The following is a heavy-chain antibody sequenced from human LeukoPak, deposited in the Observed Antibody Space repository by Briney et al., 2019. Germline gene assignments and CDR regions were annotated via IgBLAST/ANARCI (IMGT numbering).Heavy chain of an antibody. CDR1: GFTFSSYG. CDR3: ARGAIRSHYYYMDV. V-gene: IGHV3-30*02. D-gene: IGHD3-10*01. Sequence: GGSLRLSCAASGFTFSSYGMHWVRQAPGKGLEWVAFIRYDGSNKYYADSVKGRFTISRDKSKNTLYLQMNSLRAEDTAVYYCARGAIRSHYYYMDVWGKGTTVTISS. CDR2: IRYDGSNK. J-gene: IGHJ6*03.